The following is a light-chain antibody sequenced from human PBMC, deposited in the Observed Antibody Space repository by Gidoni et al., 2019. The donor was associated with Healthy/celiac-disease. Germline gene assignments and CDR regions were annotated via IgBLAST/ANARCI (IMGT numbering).Light chain of an antibody. Sequence: IVLTKSPGTLSLSPGERATLSCRASQSVSSSYLAWYQQKPGQAPRLLIYGASSRDTGIPDRFSGSGSGTDFTLTISRLEPEDFAVYYCQQYGSSPPTFGQGTKVEIK. CDR3: QQYGSSPPT. V-gene: IGKV3-20*01. CDR1: QSVSSSY. CDR2: GAS. J-gene: IGKJ1*01.